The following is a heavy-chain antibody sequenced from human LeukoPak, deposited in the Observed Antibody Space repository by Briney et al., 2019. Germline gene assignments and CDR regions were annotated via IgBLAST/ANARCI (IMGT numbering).Heavy chain of an antibody. V-gene: IGHV1-2*02. CDR1: GYTFTGYY. CDR3: ARIDYGSGSYYNSGWFDP. Sequence: ASVRVSCKASGYTFTGYYMHWVRQAPGQGLEWMGWINPNSGGTNYAQKFQGRVTMTRDTSISTAYMELSRLRSDDTAVYYCARIDYGSGSYYNSGWFDPWAREPWSPSPQ. J-gene: IGHJ5*02. D-gene: IGHD3-10*01. CDR2: INPNSGGT.